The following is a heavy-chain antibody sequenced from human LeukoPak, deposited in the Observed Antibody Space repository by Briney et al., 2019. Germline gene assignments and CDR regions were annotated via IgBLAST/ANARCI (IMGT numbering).Heavy chain of an antibody. Sequence: GASVKVSCKASGYTFTSYDINWVRQATGQGLEWMGWMNPNSGNTGYAQKFQGRVTMIRNTSISTAYMELSSLRFEDTAVYYCASGYCSGGSCLKDGWFDPWGQGTLVTVSS. CDR1: GYTFTSYD. CDR2: MNPNSGNT. J-gene: IGHJ5*02. CDR3: ASGYCSGGSCLKDGWFDP. V-gene: IGHV1-8*01. D-gene: IGHD2-15*01.